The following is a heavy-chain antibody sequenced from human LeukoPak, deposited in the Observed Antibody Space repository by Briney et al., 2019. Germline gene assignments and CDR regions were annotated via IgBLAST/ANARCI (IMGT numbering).Heavy chain of an antibody. J-gene: IGHJ5*02. CDR3: ARAVLGYCSSTSCPFDP. Sequence: ASVKVSCKASGYTFTGYYMHWVRQAPGQELEWMGWINPNSGGTNYAQKFQGRVTMTRDTSTSTAYMELRSLRSDDTAVYYCARAVLGYCSSTSCPFDPWGQGTLVTVSS. V-gene: IGHV1-2*02. CDR1: GYTFTGYY. CDR2: INPNSGGT. D-gene: IGHD2-2*01.